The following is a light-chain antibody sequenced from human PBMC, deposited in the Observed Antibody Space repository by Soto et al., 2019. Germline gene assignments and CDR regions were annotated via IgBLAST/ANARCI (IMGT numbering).Light chain of an antibody. J-gene: IGKJ4*01. V-gene: IGKV1-12*01. CDR3: QQANFFPLT. CDR2: AAS. CDR1: QYITTW. Sequence: DIQMTQSPSFVSASVGDRVTITCRASQYITTWVAWYQQKPGRAPKLLISAASNVQSGVPSRFSGSGIGTEFTLVISSLQPEDFATYYCQQANFFPLTFGGGTTVEI.